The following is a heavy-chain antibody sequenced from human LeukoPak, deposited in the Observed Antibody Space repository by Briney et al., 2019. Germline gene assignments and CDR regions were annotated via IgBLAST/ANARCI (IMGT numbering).Heavy chain of an antibody. D-gene: IGHD4-17*01. CDR3: ARDDYGDYDDWFDP. V-gene: IGHV3-11*06. CDR1: GFTFSDYY. CDR2: ISSSSSYI. J-gene: IGHJ5*02. Sequence: GGSLRLSCAASGFTFSDYYMSWIRQAPGKGLEWVSSISSSSSYIYYADSVKGRFTISRDNAKNSLYLQMNSLRAEDTAVYYCARDDYGDYDDWFDPWGQGTLVTVSS.